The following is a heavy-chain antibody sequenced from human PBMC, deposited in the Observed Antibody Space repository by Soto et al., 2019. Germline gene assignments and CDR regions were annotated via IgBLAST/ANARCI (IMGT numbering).Heavy chain of an antibody. V-gene: IGHV3-23*01. J-gene: IGHJ4*02. CDR3: STIIIPAATNFY. D-gene: IGHD2-2*01. Sequence: EVQLLESGGGLVQPGGSLRLSCAASGITFTAYAMSWVRQAPGKGLEWVSSISGSGGSTYYADSVKGRLTISRDNSKNTLYLQMNSLSDEDTAVYYCSTIIIPAATNFYWGQGTLVTVSS. CDR2: ISGSGGST. CDR1: GITFTAYA.